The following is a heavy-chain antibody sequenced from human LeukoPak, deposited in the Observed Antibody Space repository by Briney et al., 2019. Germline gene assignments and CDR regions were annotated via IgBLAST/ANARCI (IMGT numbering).Heavy chain of an antibody. CDR2: ISSNGGST. CDR3: ARVPIVVGGLYDY. Sequence: PGGSLRLSCAASGFTFSSYAMHWVRQAPGKGLEYVSAISSNGGSTYYANSVKGRFTISRDNSKNTLYLQMGSLRAEDMAVYYCARVPIVVGGLYDYWGQGTLVTVSS. D-gene: IGHD2-15*01. CDR1: GFTFSSYA. J-gene: IGHJ4*02. V-gene: IGHV3-64*01.